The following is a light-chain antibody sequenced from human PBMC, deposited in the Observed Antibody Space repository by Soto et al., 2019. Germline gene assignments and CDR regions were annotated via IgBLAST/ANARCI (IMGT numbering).Light chain of an antibody. J-gene: IGKJ4*01. CDR3: QQSRDIPFT. Sequence: DIQMTQSPSSLSASIGDRVTITCRASHTVGTYLNWYQQKPGKAPRLLISFTSNLQDGVPSRFSGSGSGADFTLAISSLQDEDVATYFCQQSRDIPFTFGGGTEVGIK. V-gene: IGKV1-39*01. CDR2: FTS. CDR1: HTVGTY.